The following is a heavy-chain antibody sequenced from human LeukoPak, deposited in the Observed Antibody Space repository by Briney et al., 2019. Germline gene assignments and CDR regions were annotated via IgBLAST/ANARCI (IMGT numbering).Heavy chain of an antibody. CDR2: NNHSGST. CDR3: ARTSTPNWNSYYYYGMDV. CDR1: GGSFSGYY. J-gene: IGHJ6*02. D-gene: IGHD1-1*01. Sequence: SETLSLTCAVYGGSFSGYYWSWIRQPPGKGLEWIGENNHSGSTNYNPSLKSRVTISVDTSKNQFSLKLSSVTAADTAVYYCARTSTPNWNSYYYYGMDVWGQGTTVTVSS. V-gene: IGHV4-34*01.